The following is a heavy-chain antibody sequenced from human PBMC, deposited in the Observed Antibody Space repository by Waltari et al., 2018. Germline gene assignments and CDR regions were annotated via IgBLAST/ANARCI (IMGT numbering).Heavy chain of an antibody. V-gene: IGHV3-7*01. Sequence: EVQLVESGGGSVQPGGSLRLSCSVSGFSFITYWMNWVRQAPGKGREGVGSINEDGSETYYADSVKGRFIISRDNGKTSLYLQMNSLRSEDTAVYYCARDRGYLVHDYWGQGTLVTVSA. CDR1: GFSFITYW. CDR2: INEDGSET. CDR3: ARDRGYLVHDY. J-gene: IGHJ4*02. D-gene: IGHD1-26*01.